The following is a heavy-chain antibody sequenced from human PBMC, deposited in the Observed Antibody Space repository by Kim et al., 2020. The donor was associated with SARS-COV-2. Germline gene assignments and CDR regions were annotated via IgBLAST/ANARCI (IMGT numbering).Heavy chain of an antibody. CDR1: GFTFSSYG. Sequence: GGSLRLSCAASGFTFSSYGMHWVRQAPGKGLEWVAVIWYDGSNKYYADSVKGRFTISRDNSKNTLYLQMNSLRAEDTAVYYCAREAISSGWSNYYFDYWCQGTLVTVSS. V-gene: IGHV3-33*01. CDR3: AREAISSGWSNYYFDY. D-gene: IGHD6-19*01. J-gene: IGHJ4*02. CDR2: IWYDGSNK.